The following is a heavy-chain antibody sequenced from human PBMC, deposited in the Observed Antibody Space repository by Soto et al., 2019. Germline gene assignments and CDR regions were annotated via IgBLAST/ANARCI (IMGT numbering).Heavy chain of an antibody. D-gene: IGHD1-7*01. CDR1: GFSFSSQW. J-gene: IGHJ4*02. V-gene: IGHV3-74*01. CDR2: IYTDGSRA. Sequence: EVQLVESGGGLVQPGGSLRLSCEASGFSFSSQWMHWVRQAPGKGLVWVSRIYTDGSRADYADSVKGRFTISRDNAKNTAYLQLNGLGAEDTAVYYCARGARNYYYFDYWGQGTLVTVSS. CDR3: ARGARNYYYFDY.